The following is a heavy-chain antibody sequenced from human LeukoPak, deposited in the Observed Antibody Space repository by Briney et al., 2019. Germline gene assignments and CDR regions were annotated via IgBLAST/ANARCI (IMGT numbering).Heavy chain of an antibody. CDR1: GYTFTSYG. CDR2: ISAYNGNT. V-gene: IGHV1-18*01. J-gene: IGHJ6*03. Sequence: ASVKVSCKASGYTFTSYGISWVRQAPGQGLEWMGWISAYNGNTNYAQKLQGRVTMTTDKSTSTAYMELRSLRSDDTAVYYCARDQVVLRFLDGYYYYMDVWGKGTTVTVSS. D-gene: IGHD3-3*01. CDR3: ARDQVVLRFLDGYYYYMDV.